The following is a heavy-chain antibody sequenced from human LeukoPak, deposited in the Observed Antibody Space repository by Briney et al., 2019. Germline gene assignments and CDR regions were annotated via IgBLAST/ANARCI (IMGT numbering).Heavy chain of an antibody. V-gene: IGHV3-30-3*01. J-gene: IGHJ4*02. CDR2: ISYDGSNK. CDR1: GFTFSSYA. CDR3: ARGEYYSDTSPYFDY. D-gene: IGHD3-22*01. Sequence: GGSLRLSCEASGFTFSSYAMHWVRQAPGKGLEWVAVISYDGSNKYYADSVKGRFTISRDNSKNTLFVQMSSLRAEDTAVYYCARGEYYSDTSPYFDYWGQGTLVTVSS.